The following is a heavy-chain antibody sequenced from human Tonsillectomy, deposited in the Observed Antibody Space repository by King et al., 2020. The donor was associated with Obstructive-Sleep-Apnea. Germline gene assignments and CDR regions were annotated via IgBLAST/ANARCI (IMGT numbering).Heavy chain of an antibody. CDR3: ARGGARGTWFDP. CDR1: GGSISSGGYS. Sequence: QLQESGPGLVKPSQTLSLTCTVSGGSISSGGYSWSWIRQHRGQGLDWIGYIYDTGNSYYNPSLTSRVTISIDTSKNQFSLKLSSVTAADTAVYYCARGGARGTWFDPWGQGTLVTVSS. CDR2: IYDTGNS. D-gene: IGHD3-10*01. V-gene: IGHV4-31*03. J-gene: IGHJ5*02.